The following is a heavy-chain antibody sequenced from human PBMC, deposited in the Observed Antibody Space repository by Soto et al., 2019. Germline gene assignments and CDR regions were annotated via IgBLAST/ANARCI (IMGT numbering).Heavy chain of an antibody. Sequence: EVQLLESGGGLVQPGGSLRLSCAASEFTFSSYAMSWVRQAPGKGLEWVSAISGSGGDTYYADSVTGRFTISRDNPKNTLYLQMNNLRAEDTALYYCARGWQGDYWGQGTQVAVSS. CDR3: ARGWQGDY. CDR2: ISGSGGDT. D-gene: IGHD6-19*01. V-gene: IGHV3-23*01. CDR1: EFTFSSYA. J-gene: IGHJ4*02.